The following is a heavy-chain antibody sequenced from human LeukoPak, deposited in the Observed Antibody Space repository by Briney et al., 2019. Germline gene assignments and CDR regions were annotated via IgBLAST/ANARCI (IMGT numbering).Heavy chain of an antibody. CDR1: CGSISSSSYY. D-gene: IGHD6-13*01. V-gene: IGHV4-39*01. J-gene: IGHJ4*02. CDR3: ARLIAAAGTLGFDY. Sequence: SETLSLTCTVSCGSISSSSYYWGWIRQPPGKGLEWIGSIYYSGSTYYNPSLKSRVTISVDTSKTQFSLKLSSVTAADTAVYYCARLIAAAGTLGFDYWGQGTLVTVSS. CDR2: IYYSGST.